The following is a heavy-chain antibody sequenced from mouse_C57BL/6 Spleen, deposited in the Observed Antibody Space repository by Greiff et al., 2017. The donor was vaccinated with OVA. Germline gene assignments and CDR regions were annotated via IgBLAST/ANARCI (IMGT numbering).Heavy chain of an antibody. V-gene: IGHV5-6*02. D-gene: IGHD1-1*01. J-gene: IGHJ2*01. CDR1: GFTFSSYG. Sequence: DVMLVESGGDLVKPGGSLKLSCAASGFTFSSYGMSWVRQTPDKRLEWVATISSGGSYTYYPDSVKGRFTISRDNAKNTLYLQMRSLKSEDTAMYYCARDSHYYGSSHFDYWGQGTTLTVSS. CDR3: ARDSHYYGSSHFDY. CDR2: ISSGGSYT.